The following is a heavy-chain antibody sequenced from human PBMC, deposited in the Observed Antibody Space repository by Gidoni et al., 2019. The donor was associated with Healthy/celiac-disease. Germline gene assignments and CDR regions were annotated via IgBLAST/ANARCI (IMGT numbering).Heavy chain of an antibody. Sequence: QVQLQQWGAGLLKPSETLSLTCAVYGGSFSGYYWSWIRQPPGKGLEWIGEINHSGSTNYNPSLKSRVTISVDTSKNQFSLKLSSVTAADTAVYYCARVRFRGVITTQPPYFDYWGQGTLVTVSS. CDR1: GGSFSGYY. D-gene: IGHD3-22*01. CDR2: INHSGST. CDR3: ARVRFRGVITTQPPYFDY. V-gene: IGHV4-34*01. J-gene: IGHJ4*02.